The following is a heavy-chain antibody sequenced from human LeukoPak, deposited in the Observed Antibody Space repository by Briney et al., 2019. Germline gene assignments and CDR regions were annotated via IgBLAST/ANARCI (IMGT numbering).Heavy chain of an antibody. J-gene: IGHJ4*02. D-gene: IGHD4-23*01. Sequence: PGGSLRLSCAASGFTVISNYMSWVRQAPGKGLEWVSVIYSGGSTYYADSVKGRFTISRDNSKNTLHLQMNSLRAEDTAVYYCARDAGSYGGNSDYWGRGTLVTVSS. CDR2: IYSGGST. CDR3: ARDAGSYGGNSDY. V-gene: IGHV3-66*01. CDR1: GFTVISNY.